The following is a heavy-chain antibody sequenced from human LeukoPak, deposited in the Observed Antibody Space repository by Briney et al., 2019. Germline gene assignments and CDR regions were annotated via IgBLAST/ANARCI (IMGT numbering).Heavy chain of an antibody. CDR3: ARDSKYSYDIFDY. J-gene: IGHJ4*02. CDR2: INPSGGST. Sequence: ASVKVSCKASGYTFTSYYMHWVRQAPGQGLEWMGIINPSGGSTSYAQKFQGRVTITADESTSTAYMELSSLRSEDTAVYYCARDSKYSYDIFDYWGQGTLVTVSS. D-gene: IGHD5-18*01. CDR1: GYTFTSYY. V-gene: IGHV1-46*01.